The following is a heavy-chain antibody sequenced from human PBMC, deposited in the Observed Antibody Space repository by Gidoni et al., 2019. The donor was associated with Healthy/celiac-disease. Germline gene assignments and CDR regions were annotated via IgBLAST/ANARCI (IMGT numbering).Heavy chain of an antibody. Sequence: QVQLVESGGGVVQPGRSLRLSCAASCFTCSCYVRHWVRQAPGQGIEWVAVISDDGSNKYYADSVKGRFTISRDNSKNTLYLQMNSLRAEDTAVYYCAAGRTYYDILTGYKHWGQGTLVTVSS. CDR2: ISDDGSNK. V-gene: IGHV3-30*01. D-gene: IGHD3-9*01. J-gene: IGHJ1*01. CDR1: CFTCSCYV. CDR3: AAGRTYYDILTGYKH.